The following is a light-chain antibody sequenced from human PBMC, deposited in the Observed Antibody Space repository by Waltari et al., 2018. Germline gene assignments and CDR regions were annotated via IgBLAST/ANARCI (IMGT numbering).Light chain of an antibody. CDR2: SNH. CDR3: ATRDDSLNGLI. CDR1: SSNIGSNT. V-gene: IGLV1-44*01. J-gene: IGLJ2*01. Sequence: QSVLTQPPSASGTPGQRVTISCSGSSSNIGSNTVHWYQQLPGTAPKLLIFSNHQRPSGVPGRCSGSKSGTSASLAISGLQSDDEAEYFCATRDDSLNGLIFGGGTKLTVL.